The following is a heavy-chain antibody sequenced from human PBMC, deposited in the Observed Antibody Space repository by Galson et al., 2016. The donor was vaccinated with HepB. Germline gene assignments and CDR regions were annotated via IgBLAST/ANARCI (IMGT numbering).Heavy chain of an antibody. CDR3: ARGRMRVGAILFDP. CDR1: GDSVSNGAYY. J-gene: IGHJ5*02. D-gene: IGHD1-26*01. Sequence: SETLSLTCTVSGDSVSNGAYYWSWIRQTPGGRLEWIAYINYRGSSNYNPSLESRGTITLDTMRDQFSLTLRSVTAADTAVYSCARGRMRVGAILFDPWGQGTQVTVSS. V-gene: IGHV4-61*08. CDR2: INYRGSS.